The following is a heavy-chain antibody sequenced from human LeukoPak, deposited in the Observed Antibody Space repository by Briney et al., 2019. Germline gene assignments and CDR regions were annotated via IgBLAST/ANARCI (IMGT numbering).Heavy chain of an antibody. J-gene: IGHJ4*02. D-gene: IGHD6-19*01. V-gene: IGHV3-20*04. Sequence: GGSLRLSCAASGFTFDDYGMSWVRQAPGKGLECVSGINWNGGSTGYADSVKGRFPISRDNAKNSLYLQLNSLRAEDTAVYYCASLDGQWLKFDYWGQGTLVTVSS. CDR3: ASLDGQWLKFDY. CDR1: GFTFDDYG. CDR2: INWNGGST.